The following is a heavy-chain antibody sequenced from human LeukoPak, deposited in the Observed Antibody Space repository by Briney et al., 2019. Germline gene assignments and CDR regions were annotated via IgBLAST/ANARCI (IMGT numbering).Heavy chain of an antibody. D-gene: IGHD2-2*01. CDR1: GYTFTSYD. J-gene: IGHJ6*03. Sequence: ASVKVSCKASGYTFTSYDINWVRQATGQGLEWMGWMNPNSGNTGYAQKFQGRVTMTRNTSISTAYMELSSLRSEDTAVYYCARARGYCSSTSWCYMDVWGKGTTVTVSS. CDR2: MNPNSGNT. CDR3: ARARGYCSSTSWCYMDV. V-gene: IGHV1-8*01.